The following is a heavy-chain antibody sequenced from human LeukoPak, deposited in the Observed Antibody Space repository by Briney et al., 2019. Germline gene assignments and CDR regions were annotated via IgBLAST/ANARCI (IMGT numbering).Heavy chain of an antibody. CDR1: GYTFTSYD. CDR2: MNPNSGNT. D-gene: IGHD3-3*01. J-gene: IGHJ5*02. CDR3: ARVPSLRFSNWFDP. V-gene: IGHV1-8*01. Sequence: ASVKVSCKASGYTFTSYDINWVRQATGQGLEWMGWMNPNSGNTGYAQKFQGRVIMTRNTSISTAYMELSSLRSEDTAVYYCARVPSLRFSNWFDPWGQGTLVTVSS.